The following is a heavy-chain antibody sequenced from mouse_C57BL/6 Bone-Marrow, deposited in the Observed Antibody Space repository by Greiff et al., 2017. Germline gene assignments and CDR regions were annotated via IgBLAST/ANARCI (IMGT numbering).Heavy chain of an antibody. CDR3: AREGNLLRAY. V-gene: IGHV1-81*01. CDR1: GYTFTSYG. J-gene: IGHJ3*01. D-gene: IGHD1-1*01. Sequence: VKVVESGAELARPGASVKLSCKASGYTFTSYGISWVKQRTGQGLEWIGEIYPRSGNTYYNEKFKGKATLTADKSSSPAYMELRSLTSEDSAVYFCAREGNLLRAYWGQGTLVTVSA. CDR2: IYPRSGNT.